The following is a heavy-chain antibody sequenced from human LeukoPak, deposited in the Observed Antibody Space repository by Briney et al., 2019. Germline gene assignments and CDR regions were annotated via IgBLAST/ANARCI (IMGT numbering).Heavy chain of an antibody. Sequence: PSETLSLTCTVSGGSISSYYWSWIRQPPGKGLEWIGYIYYSGSTNYNPSLESRVTISVDTSKNQFSLKLSSVTAADTAVYYCAREERSSWFFDYWGQGTLVTVSS. CDR2: IYYSGST. CDR1: GGSISSYY. CDR3: AREERSSWFFDY. J-gene: IGHJ4*02. D-gene: IGHD6-13*01. V-gene: IGHV4-59*01.